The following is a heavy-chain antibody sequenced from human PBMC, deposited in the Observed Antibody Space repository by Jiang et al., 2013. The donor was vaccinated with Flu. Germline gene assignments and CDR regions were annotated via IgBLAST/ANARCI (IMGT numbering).Heavy chain of an antibody. CDR2: INHSGST. CDR3: ARAQRYCSSSSCTPLYNWFDP. V-gene: IGHV4-34*01. D-gene: IGHD2-2*01. Sequence: TLSLTCAVYGGSFSGYYWSWIRQPPGKGLEWIGEINHSGSTNYNPSLKSRVTMSVDTSKSQFSLKLSSMTAADTAVYYCARAQRYCSSSSCTPLYNWFDPWGQGILVTVSS. J-gene: IGHJ5*02. CDR1: GGSFSGYY.